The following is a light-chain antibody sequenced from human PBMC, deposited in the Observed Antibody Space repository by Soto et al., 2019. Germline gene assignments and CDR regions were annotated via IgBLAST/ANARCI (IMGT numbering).Light chain of an antibody. Sequence: DIVMTQSPDSLAVSLGERATINCKSSQSVLYSSNNKNYLAWYQQKPGQPPKLLIYWASTRESGVPDRVSGSGSGTDFTLTISSLQAEDVAVYDCHQYYSTPPTFGQGTRLEIK. CDR1: QSVLYSSNNKNY. CDR2: WAS. CDR3: HQYYSTPPT. V-gene: IGKV4-1*01. J-gene: IGKJ5*01.